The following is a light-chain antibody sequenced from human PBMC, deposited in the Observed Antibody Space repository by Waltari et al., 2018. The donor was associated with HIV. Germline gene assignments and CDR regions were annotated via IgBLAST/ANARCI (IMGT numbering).Light chain of an antibody. CDR1: DIGTRS. V-gene: IGLV3-21*04. Sequence: SYVLTQTPSVSVAPGKTATLTCEGSDIGTRSVHWYRQKPGQAPVLVIYYDSERPSGIAERFSGSNSGNTATLTISRVGVGDEADYYCQVWDGNTDVIFGGGTKLTVL. CDR2: YDS. J-gene: IGLJ2*01. CDR3: QVWDGNTDVI.